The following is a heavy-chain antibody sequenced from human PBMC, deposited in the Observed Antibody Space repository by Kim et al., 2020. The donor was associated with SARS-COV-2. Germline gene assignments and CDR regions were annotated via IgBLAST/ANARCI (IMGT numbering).Heavy chain of an antibody. Sequence: SETLSLTCTVSGGSISSGGYYWSWIRQHPGKGLEWIGYIYYSGSTYYNPSLKSRVTISVDTSKNQFSLKLSSVTAADTAVYYCARGGRYSYCFDYWGQGTLVTVSS. CDR2: IYYSGST. D-gene: IGHD5-18*01. V-gene: IGHV4-31*03. J-gene: IGHJ4*02. CDR1: GGSISSGGYY. CDR3: ARGGRYSYCFDY.